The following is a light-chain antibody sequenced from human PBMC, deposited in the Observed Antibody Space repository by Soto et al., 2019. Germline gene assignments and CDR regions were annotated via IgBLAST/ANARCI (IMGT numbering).Light chain of an antibody. CDR3: QQYNSYPS. V-gene: IGKV1-5*03. CDR1: QSISSW. J-gene: IGKJ4*01. Sequence: DIQMTQSPSTLSASVGDRVTITCRASQSISSWLAWYQQKPGKAPKLLIYKASSLECGVPSRFNGSGSGTEFTLTISSLQPYDFATYYCQQYNSYPSFGGGTKVEVK. CDR2: KAS.